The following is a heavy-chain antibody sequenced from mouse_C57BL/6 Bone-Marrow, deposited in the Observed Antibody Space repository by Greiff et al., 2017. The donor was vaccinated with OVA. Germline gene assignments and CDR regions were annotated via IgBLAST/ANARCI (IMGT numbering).Heavy chain of an antibody. D-gene: IGHD1-1*01. V-gene: IGHV1-78*01. CDR2: IYPSDGST. J-gene: IGHJ2*01. CDR3: AMDYGSSDYFYY. Sequence: VKLMESDAELVKPGASVKISCKVSGYTFTDHTIHWMKQRPEQGLEWIGYIYPSDGSTKYNEKFKGKATLTADKSSSTAYMQLNSLTSEDSAVYFCAMDYGSSDYFYYWGQGTTLSVSS. CDR1: GYTFTDHT.